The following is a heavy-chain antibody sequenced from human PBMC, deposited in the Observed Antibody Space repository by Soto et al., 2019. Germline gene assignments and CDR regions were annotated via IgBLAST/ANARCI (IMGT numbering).Heavy chain of an antibody. Sequence: GVSLRLSCAASGFNFRDYHMSWIRQAPGKGLEWVSYISHSSTYTNYADSVKGRFTISRDNAKNSLYLQMNSLRAEDTAVYYCARPYDSSGYYSSFYYWRQRSLVTVGS. CDR1: GFNFRDYH. V-gene: IGHV3-11*06. CDR3: ARPYDSSGYYSSFYY. CDR2: ISHSSTYT. J-gene: IGHJ4*02. D-gene: IGHD3-22*01.